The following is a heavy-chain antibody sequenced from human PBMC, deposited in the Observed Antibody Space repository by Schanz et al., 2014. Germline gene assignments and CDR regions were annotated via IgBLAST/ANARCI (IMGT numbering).Heavy chain of an antibody. CDR3: ARYLSLIDYGMDV. V-gene: IGHV1-18*01. D-gene: IGHD2-15*01. J-gene: IGHJ6*02. CDR1: GYTFTRSG. CDR2: IGGSDGNT. Sequence: QVQLVQSGGEVKTPGASVKVSCKASGYTFTRSGISWVRQAPGQGLEWMGWIGGSDGNTNFAQKFQGRVTVTTDTSTSTAYMELRSLRSDDTAVYYCARYLSLIDYGMDVWGQGTTVTVSS.